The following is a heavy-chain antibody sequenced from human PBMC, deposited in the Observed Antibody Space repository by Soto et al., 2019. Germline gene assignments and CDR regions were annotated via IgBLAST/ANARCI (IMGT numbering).Heavy chain of an antibody. CDR2: IKQGGTEK. Sequence: GGSLRLSCAASGFTFSSYWMSWVRQAPGKGLKWVANIKQGGTEKYYVDSVKGRFTISRDNAKNSLYLQMNSLRAEDTAVYYCARARGYCTSTSCYLYFDYWGQGTLVTVSS. CDR1: GFTFSSYW. CDR3: ARARGYCTSTSCYLYFDY. J-gene: IGHJ4*02. V-gene: IGHV3-7*01. D-gene: IGHD2-2*01.